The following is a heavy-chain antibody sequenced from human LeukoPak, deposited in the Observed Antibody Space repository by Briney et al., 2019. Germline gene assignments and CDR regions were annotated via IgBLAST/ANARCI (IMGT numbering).Heavy chain of an antibody. CDR1: GGSIRSYY. J-gene: IGHJ3*02. D-gene: IGHD6-13*01. CDR2: IYYSGTT. Sequence: SETLSLTCTVSGGSIRSYYWSWIRQPPGKGLEWVGYIYYSGTTDYNPSLKSRVTISIDTSRKQFSLKLSSVTAADTAVYYCARRGAYSISALDIWGQGTMVTVSS. V-gene: IGHV4-59*01. CDR3: ARRGAYSISALDI.